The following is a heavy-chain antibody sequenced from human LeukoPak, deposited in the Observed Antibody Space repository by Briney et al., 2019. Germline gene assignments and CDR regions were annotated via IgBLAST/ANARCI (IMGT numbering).Heavy chain of an antibody. V-gene: IGHV3-30-3*01. D-gene: IGHD4-11*01. CDR1: GFTFSSYA. CDR2: ISYDGSNK. Sequence: GGSLRPSCAASGFTFSSYAMHWVRQAPGKGLEWVAVISYDGSNKYYADSVKGRFTISRDNSKNTLYLQMNGLRAEDTAVYYCARAHDYSNYGWPDYWGQGTLVTVSS. J-gene: IGHJ4*02. CDR3: ARAHDYSNYGWPDY.